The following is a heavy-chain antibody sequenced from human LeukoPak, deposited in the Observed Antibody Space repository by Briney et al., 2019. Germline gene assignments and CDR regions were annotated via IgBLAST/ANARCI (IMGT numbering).Heavy chain of an antibody. CDR2: STPTRVGT. J-gene: IGHJ6*02. D-gene: IGHD4-17*01. CDR3: ARWKLSDYGDYVPYYYGMDV. V-gene: IGHV1-2*02. CDR1: GYTFTGYY. Sequence: GASVKVSCKASGYTFTGYYMHWVRQAPGQGLEWMGGSTPTRVGTNYAQKFQGRVTMTRDTSISTAYMELSRLRSDDTAVYYCARWKLSDYGDYVPYYYGMDVWGQGTTVTVSS.